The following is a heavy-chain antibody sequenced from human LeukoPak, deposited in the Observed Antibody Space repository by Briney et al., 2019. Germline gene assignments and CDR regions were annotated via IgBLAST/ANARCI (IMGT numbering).Heavy chain of an antibody. CDR2: IYYSVST. V-gene: IGHV4-31*03. J-gene: IGHJ4*02. D-gene: IGHD3-22*01. Sequence: SETLSLTCTVSGGSISSGGYYWSWIRQHPGKGLEGIEYIYYSVSTYYHPSLKSRVTISVDTSKNQFSLKLSSVTAADTAVYYGTRPSYDSSVSGVVYWGQGTLVTVSS. CDR1: GGSISSGGYY. CDR3: TRPSYDSSVSGVVY.